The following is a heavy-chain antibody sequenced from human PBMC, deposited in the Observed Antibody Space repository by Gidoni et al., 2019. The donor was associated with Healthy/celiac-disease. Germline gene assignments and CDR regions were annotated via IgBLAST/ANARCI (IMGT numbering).Heavy chain of an antibody. J-gene: IGHJ5*02. CDR2: ISWNSGSI. D-gene: IGHD2-15*01. V-gene: IGHV3-9*01. Sequence: EVQLVESGGGLVQPGRSLRLSCAASGFTFADYAMPWVRQAPGKGLEWVSGISWNSGSIGYADSVKGRFTISRDNAKNSLYLQMNSLRAEDTALYYCAKDQSGGAAGGWFDPWGQGTLVTVSS. CDR1: GFTFADYA. CDR3: AKDQSGGAAGGWFDP.